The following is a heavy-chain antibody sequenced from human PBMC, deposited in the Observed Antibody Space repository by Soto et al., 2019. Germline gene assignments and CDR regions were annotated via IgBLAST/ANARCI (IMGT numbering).Heavy chain of an antibody. J-gene: IGHJ4*02. CDR2: ISAYNGNT. Sequence: GASVKVSCKASGYTFTTYGISWVRQAPGQGLEWMGWISAYNGNTNYAQKLQGRVTMTTDTSTSTAYMELRSLRSDDTAVYYCATSLAARRGGYFDYWGQGTLVTVSS. V-gene: IGHV1-18*01. D-gene: IGHD6-6*01. CDR1: GYTFTTYG. CDR3: ATSLAARRGGYFDY.